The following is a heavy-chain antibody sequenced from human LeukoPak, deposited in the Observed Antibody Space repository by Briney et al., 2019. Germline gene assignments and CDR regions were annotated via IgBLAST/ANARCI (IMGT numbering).Heavy chain of an antibody. CDR3: AKKSRGSVLTAKHFDY. Sequence: GGSLRLSCAASGFTFRNYAMHWVRQAPGKGLEWVAVISYDGSDRDYAESVKGRFTTSRDNPKNTLYLQMNSLRAEDTAVYYCAKKSRGSVLTAKHFDYWGQGTLVTVSS. J-gene: IGHJ4*02. CDR2: ISYDGSDR. D-gene: IGHD1-20*01. CDR1: GFTFRNYA. V-gene: IGHV3-30*18.